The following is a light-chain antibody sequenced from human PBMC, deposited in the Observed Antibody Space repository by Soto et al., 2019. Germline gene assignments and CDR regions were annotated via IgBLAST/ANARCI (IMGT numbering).Light chain of an antibody. V-gene: IGLV4-69*01. Sequence: QPVLTQSPSASASLGASVRLTCTLSSGHSSYAIAWHQQQPEKGPRYLMKINSDGSHRKGDGIPDRFSGSSSGAERYLTTSSLQSEDEADYYCQTWGTGPWVFGGGTKVTVL. J-gene: IGLJ3*02. CDR2: INSDGSH. CDR1: SGHSSYA. CDR3: QTWGTGPWV.